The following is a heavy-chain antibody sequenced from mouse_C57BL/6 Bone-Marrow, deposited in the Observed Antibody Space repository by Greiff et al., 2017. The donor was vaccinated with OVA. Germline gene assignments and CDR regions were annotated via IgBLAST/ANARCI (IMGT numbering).Heavy chain of an antibody. J-gene: IGHJ1*03. CDR3: ACNLRWYFDV. Sequence: VQLQQSGAELLKPGASVKLSCKATGYTFTSYWMHWVKQRPGQGLEWIGMIHPNSGSTNYNEKFKSKATLTVDKSSSTAYMQLSSLTSEDSAVYYCACNLRWYFDVWGTGTTVTVSS. CDR2: IHPNSGST. V-gene: IGHV1-64*01. CDR1: GYTFTSYW. D-gene: IGHD2-1*01.